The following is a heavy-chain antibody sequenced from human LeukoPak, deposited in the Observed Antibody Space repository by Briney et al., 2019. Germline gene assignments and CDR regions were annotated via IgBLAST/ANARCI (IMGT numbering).Heavy chain of an antibody. Sequence: GGSLRLSCAASGFTFSSYSMNWVRQAPGKGLEWVSSISSSSSYIYYADSVKGRFTISRDNAKNSLYLQMNSLRAEDTAVYYCARDPHHLGDFWSGYRYFDYWGQGTLVTVSS. V-gene: IGHV3-21*01. CDR2: ISSSSSYI. J-gene: IGHJ4*02. CDR1: GFTFSSYS. D-gene: IGHD3-3*01. CDR3: ARDPHHLGDFWSGYRYFDY.